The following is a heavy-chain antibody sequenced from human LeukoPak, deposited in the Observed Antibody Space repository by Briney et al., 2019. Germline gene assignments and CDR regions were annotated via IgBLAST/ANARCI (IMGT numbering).Heavy chain of an antibody. Sequence: PGGSLRLSCAASGFTFSTYTMNWVRQAPGKGLEWVSSITSSSSYIYYADSVKGRFTISRDNAKNSLYLQMNSLRVEDTAVYYCARDRRLGYCSGGSCYRWFDPWGQGTLVTVSS. V-gene: IGHV3-21*01. CDR1: GFTFSTYT. D-gene: IGHD2-15*01. J-gene: IGHJ5*02. CDR2: ITSSSSYI. CDR3: ARDRRLGYCSGGSCYRWFDP.